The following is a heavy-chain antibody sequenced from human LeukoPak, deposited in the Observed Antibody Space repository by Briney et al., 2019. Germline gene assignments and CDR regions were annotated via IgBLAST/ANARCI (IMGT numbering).Heavy chain of an antibody. CDR1: GGSISSHY. Sequence: SETLSLTCTVSGGSISSHYWSWIRQPPGKGLEWIGEINHSGSTNYNPSLKSRVTISVDTSKNQFSLKLSSVTAADTAVYYCARSPLTVAGDYWGQGTLVTVSS. V-gene: IGHV4-34*01. CDR2: INHSGST. D-gene: IGHD6-19*01. J-gene: IGHJ4*02. CDR3: ARSPLTVAGDY.